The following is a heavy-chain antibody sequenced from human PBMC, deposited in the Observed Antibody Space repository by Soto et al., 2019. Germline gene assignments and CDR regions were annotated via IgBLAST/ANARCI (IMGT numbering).Heavy chain of an antibody. Sequence: EVQLVESRGGLVKPGESLRLSCAASGFTFNTYSMNWVRQAPGKGLEWVSSISTGGSSIVYADSVRGRFSISRDNTNNSLYLQMNSLRAEDTAVYYCARHHFGSSSDYWGHGTLVTVSS. J-gene: IGHJ4*01. CDR3: ARHHFGSSSDY. CDR2: ISTGGSSI. CDR1: GFTFNTYS. D-gene: IGHD3-10*01. V-gene: IGHV3-21*01.